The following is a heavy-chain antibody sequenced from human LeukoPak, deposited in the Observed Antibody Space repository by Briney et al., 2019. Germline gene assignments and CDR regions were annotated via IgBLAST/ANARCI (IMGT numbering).Heavy chain of an antibody. J-gene: IGHJ4*02. CDR1: VFTFSSSA. D-gene: IGHD1-7*01. V-gene: IGHV3-23*01. CDR2: LSGSGGTT. CDR3: AKKGKTRNWNYFQAKPVY. Sequence: GGSLRLSCAASVFTFSSSAMNWFRQAQGKGLEWVSALSGSGGTTHYADSVKVRFTISRDNSKNTVYLQMNSLRAEDTAVYYCAKKGKTRNWNYFQAKPVYWGQGTLVTVSS.